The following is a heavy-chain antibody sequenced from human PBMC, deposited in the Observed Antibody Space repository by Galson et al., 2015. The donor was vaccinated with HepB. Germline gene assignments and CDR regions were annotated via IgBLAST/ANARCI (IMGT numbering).Heavy chain of an antibody. CDR2: ISGSGGST. CDR3: AKPRGPSGGWFDAFDI. J-gene: IGHJ3*02. CDR1: GFTFSSYA. Sequence: SLRLSCAASGFTFSSYAVTWVRQAPGKGLEWVSAISGSGGSTYYADSVKGRFTISRDNSKNTLYLQMNSLRAEDTAVYYCAKPRGPSGGWFDAFDIWGQGTMVTVSS. V-gene: IGHV3-23*01. D-gene: IGHD6-19*01.